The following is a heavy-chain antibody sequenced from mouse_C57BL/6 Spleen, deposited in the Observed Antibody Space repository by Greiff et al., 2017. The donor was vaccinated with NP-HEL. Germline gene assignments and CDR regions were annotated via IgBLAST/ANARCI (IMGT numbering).Heavy chain of an antibody. CDR1: GYTFTDYN. J-gene: IGHJ4*01. Sequence: EVQRVESGPELVKPGASVKIPCKASGYTFTDYNMDWVKQSHGKSLEWIGDINPNNGGTIYNQKFKGKATLTVDKSSSTAYMELRSLTSEDTAVYYCAIGITTVVAPYAMDYWGQGTSVTVSS. D-gene: IGHD1-1*01. V-gene: IGHV1-18*01. CDR3: AIGITTVVAPYAMDY. CDR2: INPNNGGT.